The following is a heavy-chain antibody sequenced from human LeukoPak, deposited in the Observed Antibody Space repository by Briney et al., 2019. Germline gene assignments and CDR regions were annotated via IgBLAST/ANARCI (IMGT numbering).Heavy chain of an antibody. CDR1: GGTFSSCA. Sequence: ASVKVSCKASGGTFSSCAISWVRQAPGQGLEWMGWISAFNGNTNYAQKLQGRVTMTTDTSTSTAYMELRSLRSDDTAVYYCARRSYYYDSSGTYYYYGMGVWGQGTTVTVSS. D-gene: IGHD3-22*01. J-gene: IGHJ6*02. V-gene: IGHV1-18*01. CDR2: ISAFNGNT. CDR3: ARRSYYYDSSGTYYYYGMGV.